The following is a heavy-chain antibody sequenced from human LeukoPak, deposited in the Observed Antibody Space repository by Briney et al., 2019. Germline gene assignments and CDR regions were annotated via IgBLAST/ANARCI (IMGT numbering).Heavy chain of an antibody. Sequence: SQTLSLTCTVSGGSISSGSYYWSWIRQPAGEGLEWIGHIYTSGSTNYNPSLKSRVTISVDTSKNQFSLRLSSVTAADTAVYYCAQSKVYYYYMDVWGKGTTVTVSS. CDR3: AQSKVYYYYMDV. CDR2: IYTSGST. CDR1: GGSISSGSYY. V-gene: IGHV4-61*09. J-gene: IGHJ6*03.